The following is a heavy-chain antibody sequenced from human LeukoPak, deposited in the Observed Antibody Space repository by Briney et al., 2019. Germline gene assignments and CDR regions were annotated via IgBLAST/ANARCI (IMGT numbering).Heavy chain of an antibody. V-gene: IGHV3-7*01. CDR3: ARDQGIVGATTFDY. D-gene: IGHD1-26*01. Sequence: GGSLRLSCAASGFTFSSYWMSWVRQASGKGLEWVANIKQDGSEKYYVDSVKGRFTISRDNAKNSLYLQMNSLRAEDTAVYYCARDQGIVGATTFDYWGQGTLVTVSS. CDR2: IKQDGSEK. CDR1: GFTFSSYW. J-gene: IGHJ4*02.